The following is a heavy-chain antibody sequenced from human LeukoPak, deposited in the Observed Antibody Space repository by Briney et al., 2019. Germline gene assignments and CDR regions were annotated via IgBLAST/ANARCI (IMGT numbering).Heavy chain of an antibody. D-gene: IGHD6-13*01. J-gene: IGHJ4*02. CDR1: GGSFSGYY. Sequence: PSETLSLTCAIYGGSFSGYYWSWIRQPPGKGLEWIGEINHSGSTNYNPSLKSRVTISVDTSKNQFSLKLSSVTAADTAVYYCASPSGYSSSWSPYFDYWGQGTLVTVSS. V-gene: IGHV4-34*01. CDR3: ASPSGYSSSWSPYFDY. CDR2: INHSGST.